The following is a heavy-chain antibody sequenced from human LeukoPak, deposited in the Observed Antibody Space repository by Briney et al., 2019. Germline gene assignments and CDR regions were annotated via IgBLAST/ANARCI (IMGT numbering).Heavy chain of an antibody. CDR2: ISGSGGST. CDR1: GFRFSNFG. D-gene: IGHD1-26*01. CDR3: AKMRGGSYYGNFDL. J-gene: IGHJ2*01. V-gene: IGHV3-23*01. Sequence: GGTLRLSCAASGFRFSNFGMSWVRQAPGKGLEWVSAISGSGGSTYYADSVKGRFTISRDNSKNTLYLQMNSLRAEDTAVYYCAKMRGGSYYGNFDLWGRGTLVTVSS.